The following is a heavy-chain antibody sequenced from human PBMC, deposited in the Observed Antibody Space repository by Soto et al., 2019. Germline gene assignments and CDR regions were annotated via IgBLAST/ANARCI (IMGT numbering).Heavy chain of an antibody. V-gene: IGHV4-30-4*02. Sequence: SETLSLTCTVSGGSISSGDYYWSWIRQPPGKGLEWIGYIYYSGSTYYNPSLKSRVTMTEDTSTDTAYMELSSLRSEDTAVYYCATGILAARLRSFAYWGQGTLVTVS. CDR2: IYYSGST. CDR3: ATGILAARLRSFAY. CDR1: GGSISSGDYY. J-gene: IGHJ4*02. D-gene: IGHD6-6*01.